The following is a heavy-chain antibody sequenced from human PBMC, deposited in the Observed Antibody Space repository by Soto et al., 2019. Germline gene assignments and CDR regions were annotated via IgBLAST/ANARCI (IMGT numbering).Heavy chain of an antibody. CDR3: ARDRPSEYTYGSSGWSDP. J-gene: IGHJ5*02. CDR2: VYHSGST. V-gene: IGHV4-4*02. CDR1: GGSISSYYW. D-gene: IGHD5-18*01. Sequence: SETLSLTCAVSGGSISSYYWWSCVRQPPGRGLEWIGEVYHSGSTNYNPSLKSRVTISVDKSKNQFSLELTSVTAADTAVYFCARDRPSEYTYGSSGWSDPWGQGTLVTVSS.